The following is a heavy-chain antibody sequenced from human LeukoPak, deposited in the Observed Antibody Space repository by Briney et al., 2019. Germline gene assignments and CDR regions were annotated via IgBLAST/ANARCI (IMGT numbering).Heavy chain of an antibody. CDR2: IYPGDSGT. Sequence: GESLKISCKGSGYSFTSYWIGWVRQMPGKGLEWMGIIYPGDSGTRYSPSFQGQVTISADKSISTAYLQWSSLKASDTAMYYCAGLTYYYDSSGPPEWYFDYWGQGTRVTVSS. CDR1: GYSFTSYW. D-gene: IGHD3-22*01. J-gene: IGHJ4*02. CDR3: AGLTYYYDSSGPPEWYFDY. V-gene: IGHV5-51*01.